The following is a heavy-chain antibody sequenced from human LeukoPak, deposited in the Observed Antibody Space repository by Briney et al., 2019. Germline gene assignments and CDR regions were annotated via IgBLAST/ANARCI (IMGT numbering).Heavy chain of an antibody. CDR2: MYSGGST. V-gene: IGHV3-66*02. CDR1: GFTVSSNY. Sequence: GGSLRLSCAASGFTVSSNYMSWVRQAPGKGLEWVSVMYSGGSTYYADSVKGRFTISRDNSKNTLYLQMNSLRAEDTAVYYCARDYYGDYSLDYWGQGTLVTVSS. CDR3: ARDYYGDYSLDY. D-gene: IGHD4-17*01. J-gene: IGHJ4*02.